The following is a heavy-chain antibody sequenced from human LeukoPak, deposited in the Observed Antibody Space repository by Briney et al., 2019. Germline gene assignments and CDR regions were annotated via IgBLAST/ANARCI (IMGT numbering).Heavy chain of an antibody. D-gene: IGHD6-13*01. CDR1: GGSISNTSYY. Sequence: SETLSLTRTVSGGSISNTSYYWGWIRQPPGKGLEWIGTIYYSGRTYYNPSLKSRVTISVDTSKNQFSLKLTSVTAADTAVYYCARRRIAGEFDYWGQGTLVTVSS. J-gene: IGHJ4*02. CDR2: IYYSGRT. CDR3: ARRRIAGEFDY. V-gene: IGHV4-39*01.